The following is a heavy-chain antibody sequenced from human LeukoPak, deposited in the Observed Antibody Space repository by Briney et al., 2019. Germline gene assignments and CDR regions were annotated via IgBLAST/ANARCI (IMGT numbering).Heavy chain of an antibody. CDR2: IYYSGST. CDR1: GGSISSSSYY. CDR3: ARHPSSGDYFDY. Sequence: SETLSLTCTVSGGSISSSSYYWGWIRQPPGKGLEWIGSIYYSGSTYYNPSLKSRVTISVDTSKNQSSLKLSSVTAADTAVYYCARHPSSGDYFDYWGQGTLVTVSS. V-gene: IGHV4-39*01. J-gene: IGHJ4*02. D-gene: IGHD6-25*01.